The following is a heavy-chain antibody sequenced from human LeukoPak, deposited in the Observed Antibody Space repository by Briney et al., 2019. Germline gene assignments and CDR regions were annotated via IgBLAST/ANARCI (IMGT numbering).Heavy chain of an antibody. V-gene: IGHV4-34*01. J-gene: IGHJ4*02. Sequence: SETLSLTCAVYGGSFSGYYWSWIRQPPGKGLEWIGEINHSGSTNYNPSLKSRVTISVDTSKNQFSLKLSSVTAAGTAVYYCARDRVAVAGVYYFDYWGQGTLVTVSS. CDR1: GGSFSGYY. CDR2: INHSGST. D-gene: IGHD6-19*01. CDR3: ARDRVAVAGVYYFDY.